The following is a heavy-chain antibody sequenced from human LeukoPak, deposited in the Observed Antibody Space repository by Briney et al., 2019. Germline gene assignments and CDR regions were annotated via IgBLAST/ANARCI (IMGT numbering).Heavy chain of an antibody. CDR2: VYSSGST. V-gene: IGHV4-59*08. J-gene: IGHJ6*02. CDR3: ARSCGGGNCNYFYHGMDV. Sequence: SETLSLTCTVSNGSISSYYWSWIRQPSGKGLEWIGYVYSSGSTNYNPSLKSRVTISVDTSKNQFSLKLTSVTAADTAMYYCARSCGGGNCNYFYHGMDVWGQGTTVTVSS. D-gene: IGHD2-15*01. CDR1: NGSISSYY.